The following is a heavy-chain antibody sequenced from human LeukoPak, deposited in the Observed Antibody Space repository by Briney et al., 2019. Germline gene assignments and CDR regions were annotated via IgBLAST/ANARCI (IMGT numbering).Heavy chain of an antibody. Sequence: VRASETLSLTCTVSGYSITSGHYWGWIRQPPGKGLEWIGSIYHSGSTYYNPSLKSRVTISVDTSKRQFSLRLNSVTAADTAVYYCARGRADTAMVIDAFDIWGQGTMVTVSS. V-gene: IGHV4-38-2*02. J-gene: IGHJ3*02. D-gene: IGHD5-18*01. CDR2: IYHSGST. CDR1: GYSITSGHY. CDR3: ARGRADTAMVIDAFDI.